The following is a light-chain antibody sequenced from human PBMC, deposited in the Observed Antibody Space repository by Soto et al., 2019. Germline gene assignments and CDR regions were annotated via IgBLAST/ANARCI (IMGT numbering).Light chain of an antibody. J-gene: IGKJ4*02. Sequence: DIQMTQSPSSLSASVGDRVTITCRASQSISTYLNWYQQKSGKAPKLLIFAASTLESGVPSRFSGGGSGTDFTLTINSLQNEDSAIYYCQPSQNIQSTFGRGTKA. CDR1: QSISTY. V-gene: IGKV1-39*01. CDR2: AAS. CDR3: QPSQNIQST.